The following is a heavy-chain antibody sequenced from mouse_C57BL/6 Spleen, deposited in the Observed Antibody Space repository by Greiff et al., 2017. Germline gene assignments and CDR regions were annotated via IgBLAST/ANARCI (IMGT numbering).Heavy chain of an antibody. CDR3: ARGGPLV. Sequence: QVQLKESGAELVRPGASVKLSCKASGYTFTDYYINWVKQRPGQGLEWIARIYPGSGNTYYNEKFKGKATLTAEKSSSTAYMQLSSMASEDSAVYLCARGGPLVWGRGRTATVAS. CDR2: IYPGSGNT. V-gene: IGHV1-76*01. J-gene: IGHJ1*03. CDR1: GYTFTDYY.